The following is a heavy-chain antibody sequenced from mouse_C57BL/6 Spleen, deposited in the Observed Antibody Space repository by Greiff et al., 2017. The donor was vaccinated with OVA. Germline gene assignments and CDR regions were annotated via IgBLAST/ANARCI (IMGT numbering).Heavy chain of an antibody. D-gene: IGHD2-5*01. CDR1: GYTFTDYN. CDR3: ARRKYYSNYWYFDV. V-gene: IGHV1-18*01. CDR2: INPNNGGT. J-gene: IGHJ1*03. Sequence: EVKLVESGPELVKPGASVKIPCKASGYTFTDYNMDWVKQSHGKSLEWIGDINPNNGGTIYNQKFKGKATLTVDKSSSTAYMELRSLTSEDTAVYYCARRKYYSNYWYFDVWGTGTTVTVSS.